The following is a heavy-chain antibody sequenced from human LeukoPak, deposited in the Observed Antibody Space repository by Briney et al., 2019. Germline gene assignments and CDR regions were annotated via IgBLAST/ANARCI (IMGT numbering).Heavy chain of an antibody. CDR1: GGSINSYY. J-gene: IGHJ4*02. V-gene: IGHV4-34*01. CDR2: INHSGST. D-gene: IGHD3-10*01. Sequence: SETLSLTCTVSGGSINSYYWSWIRQPPGKGLEWIGEINHSGSTNYNPSLKSRVTISVDTSKNQFSLKLSSVTAADTAVYYCARRRITMVRGECFDYWGQGTLVTVSS. CDR3: ARRRITMVRGECFDY.